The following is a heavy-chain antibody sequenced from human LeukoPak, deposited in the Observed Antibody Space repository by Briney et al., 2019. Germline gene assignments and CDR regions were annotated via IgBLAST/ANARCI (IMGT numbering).Heavy chain of an antibody. CDR3: ATSIAAAGTLIYYFDY. D-gene: IGHD6-13*01. CDR1: GGSISGYY. Sequence: SETLSLTCTVSGGSISGYYWSWIRQPPGKGLEWIGYIYYSGSTNYNPSLKSRVTISVDTSKNQFSLKLSSVTAADTAVYYCATSIAAAGTLIYYFDYWGQGTLVTVSS. CDR2: IYYSGST. J-gene: IGHJ4*02. V-gene: IGHV4-59*08.